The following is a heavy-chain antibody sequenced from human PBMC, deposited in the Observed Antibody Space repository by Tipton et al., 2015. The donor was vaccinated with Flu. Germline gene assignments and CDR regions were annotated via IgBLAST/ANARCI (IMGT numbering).Heavy chain of an antibody. CDR3: VMGDYFSGDAFDI. D-gene: IGHD4-17*01. CDR2: IYYSGST. CDR1: GGSISSYY. Sequence: TLSLTCTVSGGSISSYYWSWIRQPPGKGLEWIGYIYYSGSTNYNPSLKSRVTISVDTSKNQFSLKLSSVTAADTAVYYGVMGDYFSGDAFDIWGQGTMVTVSS. V-gene: IGHV4-59*01. J-gene: IGHJ3*02.